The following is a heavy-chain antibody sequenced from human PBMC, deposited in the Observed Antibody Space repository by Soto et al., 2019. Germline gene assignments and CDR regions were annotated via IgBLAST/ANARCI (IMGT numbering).Heavy chain of an antibody. CDR1: GGSISSYY. Sequence: SETLSLTCTVSGGSISSYYWSWIRQPPGKGLEWIGYIYYSGSTNYNPSLKSRVTISVHTSKNQISLKLSSVTAADTAVYYCARAAPGSGWYYDYWGQGTLVTVSS. D-gene: IGHD6-19*01. V-gene: IGHV4-59*01. CDR3: ARAAPGSGWYYDY. CDR2: IYYSGST. J-gene: IGHJ4*02.